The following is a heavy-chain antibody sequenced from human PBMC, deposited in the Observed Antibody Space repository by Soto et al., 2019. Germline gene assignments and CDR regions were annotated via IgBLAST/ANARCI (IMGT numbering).Heavy chain of an antibody. CDR1: GGSISSYY. D-gene: IGHD2-15*01. CDR3: ARRWGRNFDD. Sequence: QVQLQESGPGLVKPSETLSLTCTVSGGSISSYYWSWIRQPPGKGLEWIGYIYYSGSTNYNPPLKSRVTISVDTSKNQFSLKLSSVTAADTAVYYCARRWGRNFDDWGQGALVTVSS. J-gene: IGHJ4*02. CDR2: IYYSGST. V-gene: IGHV4-59*08.